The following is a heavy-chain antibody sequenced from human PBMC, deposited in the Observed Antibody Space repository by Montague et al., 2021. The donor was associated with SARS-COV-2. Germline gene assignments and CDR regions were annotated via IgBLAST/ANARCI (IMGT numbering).Heavy chain of an antibody. Sequence: SLRLSCAASGFTFSRYAMHWVRQAPGKGLEWVAVISYDGSNKYYADSVXGLFTISRDNSKNTLYLQMNSLRAEDTAVYYCARDNYDYVWGSYRYIYWGQGTLVTVSS. CDR1: GFTFSRYA. D-gene: IGHD3-16*02. J-gene: IGHJ4*02. CDR3: ARDNYDYVWGSYRYIY. CDR2: ISYDGSNK. V-gene: IGHV3-30*04.